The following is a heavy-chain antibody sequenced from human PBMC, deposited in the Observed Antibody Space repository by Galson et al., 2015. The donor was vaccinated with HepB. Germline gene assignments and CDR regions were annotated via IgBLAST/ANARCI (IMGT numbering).Heavy chain of an antibody. Sequence: LSLTCAVYGGSFSGYYWNWIRQPPGKGLEWIGEINHSGYTNYHPSLKSRVTMSIDTSKNQFSLILGSVTAADTAVYYCARGGENPAGREHRSMDVWGQATAVTVSS. CDR3: ARGGENPAGREHRSMDV. D-gene: IGHD3-10*01. CDR2: INHSGYT. CDR1: GGSFSGYY. J-gene: IGHJ6*02. V-gene: IGHV4-34*01.